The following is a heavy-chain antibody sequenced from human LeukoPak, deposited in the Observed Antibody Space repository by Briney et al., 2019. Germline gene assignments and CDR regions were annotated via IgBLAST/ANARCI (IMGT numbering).Heavy chain of an antibody. J-gene: IGHJ5*02. Sequence: SGPTLVNPTQTLTLTCTFSGFSLSAREMGVSWIRQPPGKALEWLALIYWDDDKRYSPSLKSRLTITKDTSKNQVVLTMTNMDPVDTATYYCARLDSSGYYYVNNWFDPWGQGTLVTVSS. D-gene: IGHD3-22*01. CDR3: ARLDSSGYYYVNNWFDP. V-gene: IGHV2-5*02. CDR1: GFSLSAREMG. CDR2: IYWDDDK.